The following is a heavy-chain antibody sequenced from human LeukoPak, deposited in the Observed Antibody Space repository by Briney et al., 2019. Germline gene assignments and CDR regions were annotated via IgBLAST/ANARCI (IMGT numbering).Heavy chain of an antibody. J-gene: IGHJ6*02. CDR1: GFTFSESW. CDR3: ATYINWVAGDV. V-gene: IGHV3-7*01. CDR2: INHEGGGI. D-gene: IGHD1-1*01. Sequence: GGSLRLSCAASGFTFSESWMSWVRQVPGQGLEWVAHINHEGGGIQYVDSVRGRFTISRDNAKGSVYLQMNSLRAEDTAIYHCATYINWVAGDVWGQGTTVIVSS.